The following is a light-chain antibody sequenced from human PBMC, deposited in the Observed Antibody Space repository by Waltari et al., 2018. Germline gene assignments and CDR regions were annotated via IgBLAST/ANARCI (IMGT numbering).Light chain of an antibody. CDR3: MQALQSPFT. CDR2: LGS. CDR1: QSLLHSNGYNY. Sequence: DIVMTQSPLSLPVTPGEPASISCRSSQSLLHSNGYNYLDWYLQKPGQSPQLLIYLGSNRASGVPDRCSGSGSGTDFTLKISRVEAEDVGLYYCMQALQSPFTFGPGTKVDIK. J-gene: IGKJ3*01. V-gene: IGKV2-28*01.